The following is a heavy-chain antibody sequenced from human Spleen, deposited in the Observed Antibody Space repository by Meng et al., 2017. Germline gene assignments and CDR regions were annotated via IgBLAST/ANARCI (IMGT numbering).Heavy chain of an antibody. J-gene: IGHJ3*02. CDR2: IYYSGST. V-gene: IGHV4-31*03. Sequence: LRLSCTVSGGSISSGDYYWSWIRQHPGKGLEWIGYIYYSGSTYYNPSLKSRITISLDTSKNQFSLKLSSVTAADTAVYYCARASHYYGSGNYYNPRYWGTFDIWGQGTMVTVSS. D-gene: IGHD3-10*01. CDR1: GGSISSGDYY. CDR3: ARASHYYGSGNYYNPRYWGTFDI.